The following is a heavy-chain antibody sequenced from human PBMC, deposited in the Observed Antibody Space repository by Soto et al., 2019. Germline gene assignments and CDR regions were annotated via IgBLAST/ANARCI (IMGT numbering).Heavy chain of an antibody. V-gene: IGHV4-34*01. D-gene: IGHD6-25*01. J-gene: IGHJ6*02. CDR3: ARGRGYVYGSNFYGLDV. Sequence: PSETLSLTCGVYRGSFSGFYWSWVRQTPGGRLEWIGEINHSGTTNYNPSFQNRVTISVDKSTNNFSLKMTSVTAADAAVYYCARGRGYVYGSNFYGLDVRGQGTTVTVSS. CDR1: RGSFSGFY. CDR2: INHSGTT.